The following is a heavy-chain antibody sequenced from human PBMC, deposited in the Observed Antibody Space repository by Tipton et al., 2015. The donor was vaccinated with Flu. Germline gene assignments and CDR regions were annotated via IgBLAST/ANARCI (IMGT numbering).Heavy chain of an antibody. Sequence: TLSLTCAVSGYSISSGYYWGWIRQPPGKGLEWIGSIHHSGSTFYNPSLKSRVTISVDTSKNQFSLKLSSVTAADTAVYSCAREPQVFYDSRGHPFDYWGQGTLVTVSS. V-gene: IGHV4-38-2*02. J-gene: IGHJ4*02. CDR2: IHHSGST. CDR1: GYSISSGYY. D-gene: IGHD3-22*01. CDR3: AREPQVFYDSRGHPFDY.